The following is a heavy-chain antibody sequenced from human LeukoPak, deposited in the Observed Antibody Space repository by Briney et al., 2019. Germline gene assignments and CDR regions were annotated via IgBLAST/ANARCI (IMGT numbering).Heavy chain of an antibody. J-gene: IGHJ5*02. CDR2: IYTSGST. Sequence: SETLSLTCTVSGGSISSYYWSWIRQPAGKGLEWIGRIYTSGSTNYNPSLKSRVTMSVDTSKNQFSLKLSSVTAADTAMYYCARGATYYYDNSGYRNWFDPWGQGTLVTVSS. V-gene: IGHV4-4*07. D-gene: IGHD3-22*01. CDR3: ARGATYYYDNSGYRNWFDP. CDR1: GGSISSYY.